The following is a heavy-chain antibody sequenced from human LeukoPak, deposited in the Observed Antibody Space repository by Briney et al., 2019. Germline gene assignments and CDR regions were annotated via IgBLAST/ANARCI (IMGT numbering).Heavy chain of an antibody. CDR1: GFTFSSYG. Sequence: GGSLRLSCAASGFTFSSYGMHWVRQAPGKGLEWVAFIRYDGSNKYYADSVKGRFTISRDNSKNTLYLQMNSLRAEDTAVYYCARGLHRSIAVAGTPGHYWGQGTLVSVSS. V-gene: IGHV3-30*02. J-gene: IGHJ4*02. CDR3: ARGLHRSIAVAGTPGHY. D-gene: IGHD6-19*01. CDR2: IRYDGSNK.